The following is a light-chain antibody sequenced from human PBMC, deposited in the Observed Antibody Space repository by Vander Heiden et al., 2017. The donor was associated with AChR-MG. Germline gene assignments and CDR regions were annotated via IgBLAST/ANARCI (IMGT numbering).Light chain of an antibody. CDR2: DVT. CDR3: CSYAGSYTYVV. V-gene: IGLV2-11*01. Sequence: QSALTQPRSVSGSPGQSVTVSCTGTSSDVGGYPYVSWYQQHPGKVPKLMSYDVTKRPSGVTDRFSGSKSGNTASLTISGLRPEDEADYYCCSYAGSYTYVVFGGGTKLTVL. J-gene: IGLJ2*01. CDR1: SSDVGGYPY.